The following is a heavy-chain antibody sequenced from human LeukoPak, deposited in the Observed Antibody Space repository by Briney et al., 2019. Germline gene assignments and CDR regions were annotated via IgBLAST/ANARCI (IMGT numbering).Heavy chain of an antibody. Sequence: SVKVSCKASGGTFSSYAISWVRQAPGQGLEWMGRIIPIFGTANYAQKFQGRVTITTDESTSTAYMELRSLRSEDTAVYYCAREYYYGSGPGHYWGQGTLVTVSS. J-gene: IGHJ4*02. CDR3: AREYYYGSGPGHY. V-gene: IGHV1-69*05. CDR2: IIPIFGTA. CDR1: GGTFSSYA. D-gene: IGHD3-10*01.